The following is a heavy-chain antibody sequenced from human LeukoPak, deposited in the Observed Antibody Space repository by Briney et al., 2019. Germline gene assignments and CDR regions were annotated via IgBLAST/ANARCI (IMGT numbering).Heavy chain of an antibody. Sequence: PGGSLRLSCAASGFTFSNFWMSWVRQAPGKGLEWVAFIRYGGSNKYYADSVKGRFTISRDNSKNTLYLQMNSLRAEDTAVYYCAKIDSSGWYNKAAFDYWGQGTLVTVSS. D-gene: IGHD6-19*01. CDR2: IRYGGSNK. CDR3: AKIDSSGWYNKAAFDY. V-gene: IGHV3-30*02. CDR1: GFTFSNFW. J-gene: IGHJ4*02.